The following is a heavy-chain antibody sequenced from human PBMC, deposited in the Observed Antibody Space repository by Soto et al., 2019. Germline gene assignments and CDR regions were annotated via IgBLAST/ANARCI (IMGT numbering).Heavy chain of an antibody. Sequence: QVQLVQSGAEVKKPGSSVKVSCKASGGTFSSYTISWVRQAPGQGLEWMGRIIPILGIANYAQKFQGRVTITADKSTSTAYMELSSMRSEDTAVYYCARDGTTMVRQGMDVWGQGTTVTVSS. CDR2: IIPILGIA. J-gene: IGHJ6*02. CDR1: GGTFSSYT. CDR3: ARDGTTMVRQGMDV. D-gene: IGHD3-10*01. V-gene: IGHV1-69*08.